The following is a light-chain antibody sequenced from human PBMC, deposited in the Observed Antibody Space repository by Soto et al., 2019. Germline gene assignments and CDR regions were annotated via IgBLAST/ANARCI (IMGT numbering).Light chain of an antibody. CDR3: CSYETGSTYV. CDR2: EGS. Sequence: QAVLTQPGCVSGYIGQSIAFSSTGTSSDVGSYNLVSWYQHHPGKTPKLMIYEGSRRPSGVSNRFSASKSGNTASLTISGLQAEDGAEYYCCSYETGSTYVFGSGTKVTVL. V-gene: IGLV2-23*01. CDR1: SSDVGSYNL. J-gene: IGLJ1*01.